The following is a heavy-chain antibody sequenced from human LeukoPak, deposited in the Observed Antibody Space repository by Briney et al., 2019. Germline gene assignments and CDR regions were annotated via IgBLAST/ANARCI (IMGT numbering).Heavy chain of an antibody. CDR3: ARGRGYFDY. Sequence: SETLSLTCTVSGGSISSYSYYWGWIRQPPGQGLEWIGSIYYSGSTYYNPSLKSRVTISVDTSKNQFSLKLSSVTAADTAVYYCARGRGYFDYWGQGTLVTVSS. V-gene: IGHV4-39*07. D-gene: IGHD3-10*01. CDR2: IYYSGST. J-gene: IGHJ4*02. CDR1: GGSISSYSYY.